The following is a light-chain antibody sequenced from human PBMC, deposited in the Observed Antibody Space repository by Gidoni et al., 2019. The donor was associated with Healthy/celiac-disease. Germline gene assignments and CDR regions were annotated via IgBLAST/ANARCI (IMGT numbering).Light chain of an antibody. V-gene: IGKV1-NL1*01. CDR2: AAS. Sequence: DTQLTQSPSYLSASVGDRVTITCRARQGINNSLTWYQQKPGKAPKLLLYAASRLESGVPSRFSGSGSGTDYTLTISSLQPEDFATYYCQQYYSTLLTFGGGTKVEIK. CDR1: QGINNS. J-gene: IGKJ4*01. CDR3: QQYYSTLLT.